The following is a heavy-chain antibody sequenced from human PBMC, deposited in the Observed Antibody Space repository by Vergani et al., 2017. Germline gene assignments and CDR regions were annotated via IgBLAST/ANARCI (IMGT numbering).Heavy chain of an antibody. D-gene: IGHD3-10*01. CDR2: ISSGGGYI. Sequence: EVQLLESGGGLVQPGGSRRLSCAGAGFTFDTYTMAYVRQAPGKGLEWVATISSGGGYIFYADSVKCRFTISRDNSKNTLFLQMNSLKDEDTAVYYCTTAWGLYYLHGEYFQYWGRGTLVSVSS. J-gene: IGHJ1*01. V-gene: IGHV3-23*01. CDR3: TTAWGLYYLHGEYFQY. CDR1: GFTFDTYT.